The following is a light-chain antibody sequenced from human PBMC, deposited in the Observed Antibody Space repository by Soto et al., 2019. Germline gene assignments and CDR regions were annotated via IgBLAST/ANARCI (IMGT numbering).Light chain of an antibody. CDR3: SSYTSTTTPYV. CDR2: DVS. V-gene: IGLV2-14*03. J-gene: IGLJ1*01. CDR1: RSDVGGYNF. Sequence: QSALTQPASVSGSPGQSITISCTGTRSDVGGYNFVSWYQLHPGKAPKLMIYDVSNRPSGVSNRFSGSKSGNTASLTISGLQAEDEADYYCSSYTSTTTPYVFGTGTKLTVL.